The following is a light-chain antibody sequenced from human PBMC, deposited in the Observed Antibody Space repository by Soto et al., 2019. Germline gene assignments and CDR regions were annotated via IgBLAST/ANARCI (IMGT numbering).Light chain of an antibody. CDR2: EVS. CDR1: SSDVGGYNY. J-gene: IGLJ1*01. Sequence: QSVLTQPASVSGSPGQSITISCTGTSSDVGGYNYVFWYQQHPGKAPKLMIYEVSNRPSGVSNRFSGSKSGNTASLTISGLQAEDEADYYCSSYTSSSRYVFGTGTKVTVL. CDR3: SSYTSSSRYV. V-gene: IGLV2-14*01.